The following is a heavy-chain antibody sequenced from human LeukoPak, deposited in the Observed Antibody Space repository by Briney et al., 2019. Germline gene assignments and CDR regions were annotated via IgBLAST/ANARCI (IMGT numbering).Heavy chain of an antibody. CDR3: ARDLMYYDFWSGYPSYYYGMDV. D-gene: IGHD3-3*01. CDR2: ISYDGSNK. J-gene: IGHJ6*02. V-gene: IGHV3-30*03. Sequence: SGGSLRLSCAASGFTFSSYGMHWVRQAPGKGLEWVAVISYDGSNKYYADSVKGRFTISRDNTKNTLYLQMNSLRAEDTAVYYCARDLMYYDFWSGYPSYYYGMDVWGQGTTVTVSS. CDR1: GFTFSSYG.